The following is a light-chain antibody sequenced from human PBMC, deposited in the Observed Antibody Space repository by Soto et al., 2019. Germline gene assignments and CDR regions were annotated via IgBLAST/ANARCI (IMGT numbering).Light chain of an antibody. Sequence: QSVLTQPPSVSGAPGQRVSISCTGSTSNIGAPYDVHWYQHLPGKAPXXXXHXXXXXXPRVHNXFSGSTSGNSASLAITGLRADDEADYYCQSYASSLSDNFVFGTANKGPVL. V-gene: IGLV1-40*01. CDR1: TSNIGAPYD. J-gene: IGLJ1*01. CDR3: QSYASSLSDNFV. CDR2: XXX.